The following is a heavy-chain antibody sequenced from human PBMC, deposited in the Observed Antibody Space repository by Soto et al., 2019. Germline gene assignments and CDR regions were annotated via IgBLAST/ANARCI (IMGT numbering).Heavy chain of an antibody. CDR2: IYHSGST. J-gene: IGHJ4*02. Sequence: SETLSLTCAVSGGSISSGGYSWSWIRQPPGKGLEWIGYIYHSGSTCYNPSLKSRVTISVDRSKNQFSLNLNSVTAADTSLYYCARHRKVHGMTDAIDYWGQGILVTVSS. CDR1: GGSISSGGYS. V-gene: IGHV4-30-2*01. CDR3: ARHRKVHGMTDAIDY.